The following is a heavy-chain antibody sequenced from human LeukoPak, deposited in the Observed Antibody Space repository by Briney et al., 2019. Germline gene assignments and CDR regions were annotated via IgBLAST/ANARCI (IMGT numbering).Heavy chain of an antibody. J-gene: IGHJ5*02. CDR2: IIPIFGTA. Sequence: SVKVSCKASGGTFSSYAISWVRQAPGQGLEWMGGIIPIFGTANYAQKFQGRVTITTDESTSTAYMELSSLRSEDTAVYYCARDAQYYDFWSGYYTNWFDPGAREPWSPSPQ. D-gene: IGHD3-3*01. CDR1: GGTFSSYA. V-gene: IGHV1-69*05. CDR3: ARDAQYYDFWSGYYTNWFDP.